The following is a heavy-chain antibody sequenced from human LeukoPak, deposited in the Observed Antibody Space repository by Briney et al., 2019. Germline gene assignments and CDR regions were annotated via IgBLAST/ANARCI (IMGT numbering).Heavy chain of an antibody. Sequence: GGSLRLSCAASGFTFSSYWMSWVRQAPGKGLEWVANIKQDGSEKYYVDSVKGRFTIFRDNSKNTLYLQMDSLRAEDTAVYYCARDDRSWSDHYYYYMDVWGKGTTVTVSS. D-gene: IGHD6-13*01. CDR1: GFTFSSYW. V-gene: IGHV3-7*01. J-gene: IGHJ6*03. CDR2: IKQDGSEK. CDR3: ARDDRSWSDHYYYYMDV.